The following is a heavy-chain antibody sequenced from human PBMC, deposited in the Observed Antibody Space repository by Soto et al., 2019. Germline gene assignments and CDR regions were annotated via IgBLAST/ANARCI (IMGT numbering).Heavy chain of an antibody. CDR2: IYHSGSA. Sequence: SQTLSLTCLVSGDSIKTNYWWAWARQPPGQGLEWIGEIYHSGSAIYTPSLKSRVTLSLDESKNEFSLNVDSVTAADTAVYYCARSLILTGGSYKGLISIHDFDTWGPGTLVPGSS. CDR1: GDSIKTNYW. D-gene: IGHD3-9*01. V-gene: IGHV4-4*02. J-gene: IGHJ4*02. CDR3: ARSLILTGGSYKGLISIHDFDT.